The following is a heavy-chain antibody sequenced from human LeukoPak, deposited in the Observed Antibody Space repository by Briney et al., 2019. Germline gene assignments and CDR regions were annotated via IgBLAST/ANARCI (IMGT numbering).Heavy chain of an antibody. Sequence: SETLSLTCTVSGGSVSSGSYYWNWIRQPPVNGLEWIGHIYYSGSTDYNPSLKSRVTISADTSKNQFSLKMTSVTAADTAVYYCAREPGETDEGFEYWGQGTLVTVSS. CDR3: AREPGETDEGFEY. CDR2: IYYSGST. CDR1: GGSVSSGSYY. D-gene: IGHD1-14*01. J-gene: IGHJ4*02. V-gene: IGHV4-61*01.